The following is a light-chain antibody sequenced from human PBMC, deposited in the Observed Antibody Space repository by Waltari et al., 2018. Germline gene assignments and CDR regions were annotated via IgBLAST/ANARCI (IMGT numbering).Light chain of an antibody. CDR3: CSYAGSSTLV. CDR1: SSDVGSYNL. CDR2: EGS. V-gene: IGLV2-23*01. J-gene: IGLJ2*01. Sequence: QSALTQPASVSGSPGQSIPISCTGPSSDVGSYNLFSWYQKHPGKAPKFMIYEGSKRPSGVSNRFSGSKSGNTASLTISGLQAEDEADYYCCSYAGSSTLVFGGGTKLTVL.